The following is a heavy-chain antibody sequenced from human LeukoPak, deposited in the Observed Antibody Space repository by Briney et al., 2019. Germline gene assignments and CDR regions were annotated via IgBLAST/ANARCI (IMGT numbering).Heavy chain of an antibody. CDR1: GGSISSYY. CDR2: IYYSGST. V-gene: IGHV4-59*08. CDR3: ARTIPNCSGGSCYVPYFDY. D-gene: IGHD2-15*01. Sequence: PSETLSLTCTVSGGSISSYYWSWIRQPPGKGLEWVGYIYYSGSTNYNPSLKSRVTISVDTSKHQFSLKLSSVTAADTAVYYCARTIPNCSGGSCYVPYFDYWGQGTLVTVSS. J-gene: IGHJ4*02.